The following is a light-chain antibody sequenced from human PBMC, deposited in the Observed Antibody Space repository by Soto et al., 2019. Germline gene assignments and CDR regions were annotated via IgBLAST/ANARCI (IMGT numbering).Light chain of an antibody. CDR1: QRIFSY. V-gene: IGKV1-39*01. J-gene: IGKJ1*01. CDR2: ATS. CDR3: QESYSTPWT. Sequence: DIQMTQSPSSLSASVGDRVTITCRASQRIFSYLNWYQQKPGKAPKLLIYATSSLQSGVPSRFSGSGSGTDFTLTISSLQPEDFATYYCQESYSTPWTF.